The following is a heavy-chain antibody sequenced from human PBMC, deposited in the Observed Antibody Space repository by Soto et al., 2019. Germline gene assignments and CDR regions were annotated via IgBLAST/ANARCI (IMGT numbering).Heavy chain of an antibody. V-gene: IGHV3-48*01. CDR1: GFTFSSYS. D-gene: IGHD6-13*01. CDR2: ISSSSSTI. J-gene: IGHJ6*03. Sequence: GGSLRLSCAASGFTFSSYSMNWVRQAPGKGLEWVSYISSSSSTIYYADSVKGRFTISRDNAKNSLYLQMNSLRAEDTAVYYCASSTGYSSNGYYYYYMDVWGKGTTVTVSS. CDR3: ASSTGYSSNGYYYYYMDV.